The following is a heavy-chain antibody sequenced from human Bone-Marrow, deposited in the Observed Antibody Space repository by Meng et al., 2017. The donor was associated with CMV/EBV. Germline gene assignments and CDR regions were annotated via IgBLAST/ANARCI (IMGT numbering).Heavy chain of an antibody. CDR1: GGTFSSYA. V-gene: IGHV1-46*01. D-gene: IGHD2-15*01. Sequence: ASVKVSCKASGGTFSSYAISWVRQAPGQGLEWMGMINPSGGSTSYAQKFQGRVTMTRDTSTSTVYMELSSLRSEDTAVYYCARGARIVAAGRDYFDYWGQGTRVTVSS. CDR3: ARGARIVAAGRDYFDY. J-gene: IGHJ4*02. CDR2: INPSGGST.